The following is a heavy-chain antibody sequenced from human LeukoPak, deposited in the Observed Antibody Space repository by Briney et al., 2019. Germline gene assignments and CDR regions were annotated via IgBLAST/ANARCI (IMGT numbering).Heavy chain of an antibody. V-gene: IGHV3-30-3*01. CDR3: ARDLGTDYYYYGMDV. Sequence: GRSLRLSCAASGFTFSSYAMHWVRQAPGKGLEWVAVISYDGSNKYYADSVKGRFTISRDNSKNTLYLQMNSLRAEDTAVYYCARDLGTDYYYYGMDVWGQGTTVTVSS. J-gene: IGHJ6*02. CDR2: ISYDGSNK. CDR1: GFTFSSYA.